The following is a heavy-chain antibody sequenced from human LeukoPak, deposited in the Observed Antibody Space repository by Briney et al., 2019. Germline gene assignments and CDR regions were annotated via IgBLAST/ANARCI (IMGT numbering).Heavy chain of an antibody. CDR2: IYSDGTT. CDR3: AKTPGIVVVITTYYFDN. CDR1: GFTVNSNY. D-gene: IGHD3-22*01. J-gene: IGHJ4*02. Sequence: PGGSLRLSCAASGFTVNSNYMSWVRQAPGKGLEWVAVIYSDGTTYHADSVKGRFTISRDNSKNTLYLQMNSLRAEDTAVYYCAKTPGIVVVITTYYFDNWGQGTLVTVSS. V-gene: IGHV3-53*01.